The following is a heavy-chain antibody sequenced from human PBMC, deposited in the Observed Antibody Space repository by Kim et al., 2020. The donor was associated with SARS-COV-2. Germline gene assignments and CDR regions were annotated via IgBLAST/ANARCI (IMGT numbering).Heavy chain of an antibody. J-gene: IGHJ6*02. CDR1: GFTFSSYA. D-gene: IGHD3-10*01. Sequence: GGSLRLSCAASGFTFSSYAMSWVRQAPGKGLEWVSAISGSGGSTYYADSVKGRFTLSRDNSKNTLYLQMNSLRAEDTAVYYFAKFASSITMVRGVIFVCYYYGMDVWGQGTTVTVSS. CDR3: AKFASSITMVRGVIFVCYYYGMDV. V-gene: IGHV3-23*01. CDR2: ISGSGGST.